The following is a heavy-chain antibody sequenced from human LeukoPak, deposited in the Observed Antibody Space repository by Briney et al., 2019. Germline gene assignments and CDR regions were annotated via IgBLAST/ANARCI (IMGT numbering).Heavy chain of an antibody. V-gene: IGHV3-23*01. J-gene: IGHJ4*02. CDR2: ISGSGGST. D-gene: IGHD5-18*01. Sequence: GGSLRLSCAASGFTFSDYYMSWIRQAPGKGLEWVSAISGSGGSTYYADSVKGRFTISRDNSKNTLYLQMNSLRAEDTAVYYCAKDRYTAMVFFDYWGQGTLVTVSS. CDR1: GFTFSDYY. CDR3: AKDRYTAMVFFDY.